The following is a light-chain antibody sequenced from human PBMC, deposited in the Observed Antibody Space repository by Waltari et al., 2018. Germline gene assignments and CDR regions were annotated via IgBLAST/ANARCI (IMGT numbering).Light chain of an antibody. CDR3: QQADSFPPLT. CDR1: QDIKTW. V-gene: IGKV1-12*01. Sequence: DIQMTQSPSSVSASLGDRVTITCRASQDIKTWLAWYQHKPGKAHKLLVPAASSLQSGVPSRFSGSGSGTDFTLTISNLQPEDFATYYCQQADSFPPLTFGGGTKVEIK. CDR2: AAS. J-gene: IGKJ4*01.